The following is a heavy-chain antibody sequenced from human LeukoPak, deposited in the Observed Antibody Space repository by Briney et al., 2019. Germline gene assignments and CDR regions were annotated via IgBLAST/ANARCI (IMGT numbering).Heavy chain of an antibody. J-gene: IGHJ4*02. D-gene: IGHD2-21*01. CDR1: GGSISSSSYH. CDR2: MYYRGTT. V-gene: IGHV4-39*02. CDR3: AREYSRSVVAGSRPDL. Sequence: NPSETLALTCSVSGGSISSSSYHWGWIRQSPGKGLEWLGSMYYRGTTYENSSLKSRLTLSIDTSNNQFSLKLTSVTAADTAVYFCAREYSRSVVAGSRPDLRGQGLLVTVSS.